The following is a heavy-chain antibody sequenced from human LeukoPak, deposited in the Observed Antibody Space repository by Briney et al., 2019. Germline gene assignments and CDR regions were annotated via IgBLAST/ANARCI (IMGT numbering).Heavy chain of an antibody. V-gene: IGHV3-23*01. D-gene: IGHD5-18*01. J-gene: IGHJ5*02. CDR3: AEHRVYSSDWFGP. CDR1: GFTFSSSA. CDR2: ISGSGAST. Sequence: QSGGSLRLSCSASGFTFSSSAMSWVRQPPGKGLEWVSVISGSGASTAYADSVKGRFTISRDNSKNTLYLRMNSLRAEDTAVYYCAEHRVYSSDWFGPWGQGALVTVSS.